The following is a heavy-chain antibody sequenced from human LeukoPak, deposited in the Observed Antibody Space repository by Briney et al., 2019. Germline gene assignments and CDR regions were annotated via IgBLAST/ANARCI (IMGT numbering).Heavy chain of an antibody. CDR3: ARHGSITTGAFTY. CDR2: IYYSGDT. CDR1: GGSIGRSSYY. V-gene: IGHV4-39*01. J-gene: IGHJ4*02. D-gene: IGHD1-26*01. Sequence: PSETLSLTCSASGGSIGRSSYYWGWTRQPPGKGLEWIGSIYYSGDTYYNPSLKSRVTISVDTSRNQFSLKLGSVTAADTAIYYCARHGSITTGAFTYWGQGTLVTVSS.